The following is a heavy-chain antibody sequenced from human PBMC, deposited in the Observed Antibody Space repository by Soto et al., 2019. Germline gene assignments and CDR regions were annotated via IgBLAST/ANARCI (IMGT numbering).Heavy chain of an antibody. CDR1: GGSINSNSYY. D-gene: IGHD6-19*01. V-gene: IGHV4-39*01. J-gene: IGHJ5*02. CDR2: IYYIGST. Sequence: SETLSLTCTVSGGSINSNSYYWGWIRQPPGKGLEWIGSIYYIGSTYYNPSLKSRVTISVDTSKNQFSLKLSSATAAGTAVYYRARNGYTTGWYSVWFDPWGQGTLVT. CDR3: ARNGYTTGWYSVWFDP.